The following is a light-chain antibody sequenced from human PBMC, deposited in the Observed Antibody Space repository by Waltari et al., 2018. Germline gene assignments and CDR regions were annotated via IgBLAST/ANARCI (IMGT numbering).Light chain of an antibody. V-gene: IGLV2-14*03. J-gene: IGLJ2*01. Sequence: QSALTQPASVSGSPGQSITISCTGTSSDVGGYNYVSWYQQHPGKAPRLVIYDVINRPSGIPNRFSGSKSGNTASLTISGLQAEDEADYYCSSYTSSSTLVFGGGTKLTVL. CDR3: SSYTSSSTLV. CDR2: DVI. CDR1: SSDVGGYNY.